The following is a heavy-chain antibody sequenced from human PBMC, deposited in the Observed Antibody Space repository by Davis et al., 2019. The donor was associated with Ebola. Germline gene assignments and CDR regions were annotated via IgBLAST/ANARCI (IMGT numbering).Heavy chain of an antibody. CDR1: GFTVRNNH. CDR2: ISSSSSYI. V-gene: IGHV3-21*01. CDR3: ARDLVQLLSSSAGYYYGMDV. Sequence: GGSLRLSCAASGFTVRNNHMNWVRQAPGKGLEWVSSISSSSSYIYYADSVKGRFTISRDNAKNSLYLQMNSLRAEDTAVYYCARDLVQLLSSSAGYYYGMDVWGKGTTVTVSS. D-gene: IGHD6-6*01. J-gene: IGHJ6*04.